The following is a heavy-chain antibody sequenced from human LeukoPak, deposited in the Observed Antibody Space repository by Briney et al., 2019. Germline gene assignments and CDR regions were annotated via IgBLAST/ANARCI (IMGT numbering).Heavy chain of an antibody. CDR2: FDPEDGET. CDR1: GYTLTELS. Sequence: ASVKVSCKVSGYTLTELSMHWVRQAPGKGLEWMGGFDPEDGETIYAQKFQGRVTMTEVTSTDTAYMELSSLRSEDTAVYYCASDLGYNWNGGAGDWGQGTLVTVSS. D-gene: IGHD1-20*01. CDR3: ASDLGYNWNGGAGD. J-gene: IGHJ4*02. V-gene: IGHV1-24*01.